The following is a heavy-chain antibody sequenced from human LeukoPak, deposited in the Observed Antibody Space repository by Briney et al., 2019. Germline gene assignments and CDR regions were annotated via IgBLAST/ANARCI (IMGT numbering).Heavy chain of an antibody. CDR1: GFRFTNYW. Sequence: GGSLRFSCAASGFRFTNYWMSWVRQAPGKGLEWVANIKQDGSEKDYVDSMKGRFTISRDNAKNSVYLQVNSLRAEDTAVYYCARIGYSSSSFDHWGQGTLVTVSS. V-gene: IGHV3-7*01. J-gene: IGHJ4*02. CDR2: IKQDGSEK. D-gene: IGHD6-13*01. CDR3: ARIGYSSSSFDH.